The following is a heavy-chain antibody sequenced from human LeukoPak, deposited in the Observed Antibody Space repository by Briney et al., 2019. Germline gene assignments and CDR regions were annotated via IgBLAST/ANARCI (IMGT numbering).Heavy chain of an antibody. V-gene: IGHV4-34*01. CDR3: ARGYCSSTSCSKRAYYFDY. CDR1: GGSFSGYY. D-gene: IGHD2-2*01. CDR2: INHSGST. Sequence: KPSETLSLTCAVYGGSFSGYYWSWIRQPPGKGLEWIGEINHSGSTNYNPSLKSRVTISVDTSKNQFSLKLSSVTAADTAVYYCARGYCSSTSCSKRAYYFDYWGQGTLVTVFS. J-gene: IGHJ4*02.